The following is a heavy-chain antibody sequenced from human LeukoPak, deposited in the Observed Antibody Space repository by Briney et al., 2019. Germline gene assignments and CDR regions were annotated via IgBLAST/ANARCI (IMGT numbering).Heavy chain of an antibody. J-gene: IGHJ3*02. Sequence: PGGSLRLSCAASGFTFSNYSMNWVRQAPGKGLEWVSYISSSSATIYYADSVKGRFTISRDNAKSSLYLQMNSLRAEDTAVYYCVVTITGITLAALDIWGQGTMVTISS. CDR1: GFTFSNYS. CDR2: ISSSSATI. D-gene: IGHD1-14*01. V-gene: IGHV3-48*01. CDR3: VVTITGITLAALDI.